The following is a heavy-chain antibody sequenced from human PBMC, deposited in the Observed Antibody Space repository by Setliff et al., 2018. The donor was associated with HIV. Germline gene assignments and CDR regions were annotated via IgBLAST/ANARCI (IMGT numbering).Heavy chain of an antibody. J-gene: IGHJ3*02. CDR1: GYTFSSYG. CDR2: ISAYNGNT. Sequence: ASVKVSCKASGYTFSSYGISWVRQAPGQGVEWMGWISAYNGNTNYAQKFQGRVTMTTDTSTSTAYMELRSLRSDDTAVYYCARGYYNFWSGYYDSRFPNPIDAFDIWGQGTMVTVSS. V-gene: IGHV1-18*01. D-gene: IGHD3-3*01. CDR3: ARGYYNFWSGYYDSRFPNPIDAFDI.